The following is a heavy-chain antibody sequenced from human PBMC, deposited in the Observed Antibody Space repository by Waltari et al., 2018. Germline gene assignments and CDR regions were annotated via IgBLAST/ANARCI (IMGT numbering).Heavy chain of an antibody. Sequence: QLQLQESGPGLVKPSETLSLACTVSGDYITHPNYPWAWIRPPPGKGLQWIATILFNGTSYYNPSLKSRVLISVDTSKNQFSLRVTSVTVADTAVYFCARRVGDVLTGWPEFFDYWGQGNMVIVSP. D-gene: IGHD3-9*01. CDR3: ARRVGDVLTGWPEFFDY. V-gene: IGHV4-39*07. CDR2: ILFNGTS. CDR1: GDYITHPNYP. J-gene: IGHJ4*02.